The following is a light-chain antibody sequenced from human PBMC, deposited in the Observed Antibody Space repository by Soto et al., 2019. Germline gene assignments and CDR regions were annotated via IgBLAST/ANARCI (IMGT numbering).Light chain of an antibody. Sequence: EIVLTHSPGTLSLSPWERDTLSARASQSVSSNYVAWYQQKPGQTPRLLIYGASSRATGIPDRFSGSGSGTDFTLTISRLEPEDFAVYYCQQHGSSPWMFGQGTKVDIK. CDR2: GAS. CDR3: QQHGSSPWM. V-gene: IGKV3-20*01. CDR1: QSVSSNY. J-gene: IGKJ1*01.